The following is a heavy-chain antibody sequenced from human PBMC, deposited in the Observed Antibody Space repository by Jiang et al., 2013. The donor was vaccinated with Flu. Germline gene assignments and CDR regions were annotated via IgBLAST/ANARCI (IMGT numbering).Heavy chain of an antibody. J-gene: IGHJ4*02. CDR3: ARYRVALAGIDS. D-gene: IGHD6-19*01. Sequence: GSGLVKPSETLSLTCTVSGGSISSYYWSWIRQPPGEGLQWIGDIYYSGSTNYNPSLNSRVTMSVDASKNRFSLNLSSVTAADTAVYYCARYRVALAGIDSWGQGTLVTVSS. CDR1: GGSISSYY. V-gene: IGHV4-59*08. CDR2: IYYSGST.